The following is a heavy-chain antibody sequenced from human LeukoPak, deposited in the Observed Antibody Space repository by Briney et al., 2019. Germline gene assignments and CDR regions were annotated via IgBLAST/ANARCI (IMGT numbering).Heavy chain of an antibody. CDR1: GFTFSSYA. D-gene: IGHD3-22*01. Sequence: GASLRLPCAASGFTFSSYAMSWVRQAPGKGLEWVSAISGSGGSTYYADSVKGRFTISRDNSKNTLYLQMNSLRAEDTAVYYCAKDEYYYDSSGYASQHWGQGTLVTVSS. CDR3: AKDEYYYDSSGYASQH. J-gene: IGHJ1*01. CDR2: ISGSGGST. V-gene: IGHV3-23*01.